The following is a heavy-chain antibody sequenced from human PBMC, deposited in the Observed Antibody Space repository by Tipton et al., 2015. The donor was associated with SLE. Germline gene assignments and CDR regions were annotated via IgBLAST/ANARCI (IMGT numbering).Heavy chain of an antibody. D-gene: IGHD1-1*01. J-gene: IGHJ6*02. CDR2: ITPIFGTA. V-gene: IGHV1-69*01. Sequence: QLVQSGAEVKKPGSSVKVSCKASGGTFSSFALSWVRQAPGLGLEWMGGITPIFGTADYAQKFQGTVTITADESTSTTYMEVSSLRSEDTAVYYCAARVEPPRSISYGLDVWGQGTTVSVTS. CDR1: GGTFSSFA. CDR3: AARVEPPRSISYGLDV.